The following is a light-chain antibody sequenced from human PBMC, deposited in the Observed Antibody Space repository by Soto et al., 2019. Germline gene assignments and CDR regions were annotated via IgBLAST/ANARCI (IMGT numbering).Light chain of an antibody. Sequence: ELVLTQSPRTLSLSPGERVTLSCRASQSVSGSYLAWYLQKPGQAPRVLIYGASSRATGIPDRFSGSGSGTDFTLTISRLEPEDFAVYYCQQYGSSPITFGQGTRLE. CDR3: QQYGSSPIT. J-gene: IGKJ5*01. V-gene: IGKV3-20*01. CDR1: QSVSGSY. CDR2: GAS.